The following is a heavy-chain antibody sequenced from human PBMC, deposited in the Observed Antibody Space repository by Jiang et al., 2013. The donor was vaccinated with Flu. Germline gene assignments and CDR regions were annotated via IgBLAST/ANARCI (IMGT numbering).Heavy chain of an antibody. D-gene: IGHD2-15*01. CDR1: GGSISSSSYY. CDR3: AGYCSGGSCYREIFDY. J-gene: IGHJ4*02. V-gene: IGHV4-39*01. Sequence: GSGLVKPSETLSLTCTVSGGSISSSSYYWGWIRQPPGKGLEWIGSIYYSGSTYYNPSLKSRVTISVDTSKNQFSLKLSSVTAADTAVYYCAGYCSGGSCYREIFDYWGQGTLVTV. CDR2: IYYSGST.